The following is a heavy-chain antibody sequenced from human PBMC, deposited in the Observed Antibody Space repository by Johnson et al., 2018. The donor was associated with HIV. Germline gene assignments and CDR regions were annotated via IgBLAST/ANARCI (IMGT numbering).Heavy chain of an antibody. CDR3: AKDPGSGSPGAFDI. CDR1: GFTFGSYG. J-gene: IGHJ3*02. Sequence: QVQLVESGGGVVQPGRYLRLSCAASGFTFGSYGMHWVRQAPGKGLEWVAVIWYDGSNKYYADSVKGRFTISRDNSKNKLYLQMNSLRAEDTAVYYCAKDPGSGSPGAFDIWGQGTMVTVSS. CDR2: IWYDGSNK. V-gene: IGHV3-33*06. D-gene: IGHD1-26*01.